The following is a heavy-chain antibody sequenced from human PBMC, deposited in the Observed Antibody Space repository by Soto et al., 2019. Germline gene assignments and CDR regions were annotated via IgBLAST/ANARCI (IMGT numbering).Heavy chain of an antibody. CDR2: IYYSGST. D-gene: IGHD6-6*01. J-gene: IGHJ4*02. V-gene: IGHV4-30-4*01. CDR3: ARVWSSRAVRPFDY. CDR1: GGSISSGDYY. Sequence: TLSLTCTVSGGSISSGDYYWSWIRQPPGKGLEWIGYIYYSGSTYYNPSLKSRVTISLDTSKNQFSLKLSSVTAADTAVYYCARVWSSRAVRPFDYLGQGTLVTVPS.